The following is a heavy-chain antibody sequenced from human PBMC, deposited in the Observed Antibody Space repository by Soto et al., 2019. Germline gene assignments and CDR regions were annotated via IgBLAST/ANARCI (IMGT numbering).Heavy chain of an antibody. CDR3: AKPVSSAEDPHCCMDV. CDR1: GFTFSSYG. Sequence: GGSLRLSCAASGFTFSSYGMHWVRQAPGKGLEWVAVISYDGSNKYYADSVKGRFTISRDNSKNTLYLQMNSLRAEDTAVYYCAKPVSSAEDPHCCMDVWDQGTTVTVSS. V-gene: IGHV3-30*18. J-gene: IGHJ6*02. D-gene: IGHD2-21*02. CDR2: ISYDGSNK.